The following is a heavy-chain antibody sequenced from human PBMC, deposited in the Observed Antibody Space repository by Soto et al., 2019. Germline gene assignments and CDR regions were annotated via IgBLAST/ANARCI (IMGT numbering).Heavy chain of an antibody. CDR1: GFTFSSYA. D-gene: IGHD6-19*01. CDR3: AKDLSVAGSYYYYGMDV. V-gene: IGHV3-23*01. Sequence: GGSLRLSCAASGFTFSSYAMSWVRQAPGKGLEWVSAISGSGGSTYYADSVKGRFTISRDNSKNTLYLQMNSLRAEDTAVYYCAKDLSVAGSYYYYGMDVWGQGTTVTVS. CDR2: ISGSGGST. J-gene: IGHJ6*02.